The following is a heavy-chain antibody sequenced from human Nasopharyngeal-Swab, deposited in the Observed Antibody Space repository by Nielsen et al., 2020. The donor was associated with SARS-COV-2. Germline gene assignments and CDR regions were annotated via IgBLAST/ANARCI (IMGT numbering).Heavy chain of an antibody. CDR2: INSSRSYI. Sequence: WIRQPPGKGLEWVSSINSSRSYIYYADSVKGRFTISRDNAKNSLYLQMNSLRAEDTAVYYCARTGLGYWGQGTLVTVSS. D-gene: IGHD1-14*01. CDR3: ARTGLGY. J-gene: IGHJ4*02. V-gene: IGHV3-21*01.